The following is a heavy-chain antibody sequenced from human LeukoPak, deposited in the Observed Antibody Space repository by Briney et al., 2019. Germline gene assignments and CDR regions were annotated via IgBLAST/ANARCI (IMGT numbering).Heavy chain of an antibody. CDR3: ARVLRDYYDSSGDSHYFDY. D-gene: IGHD3-22*01. CDR1: GFIFSGYT. J-gene: IGHJ4*02. CDR2: IWYDGSNK. V-gene: IGHV3-33*08. Sequence: GGSLRLSCAASGFIFSGYTMNWVRQAPGKGLEWVAVIWYDGSNKYYADSVKGRFTISRDNSKNTLYLQMNSLRAEDTAVYYCARVLRDYYDSSGDSHYFDYWGQGTLVTVSS.